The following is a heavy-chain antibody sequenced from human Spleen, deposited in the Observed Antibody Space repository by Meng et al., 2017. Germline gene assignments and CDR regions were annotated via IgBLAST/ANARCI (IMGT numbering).Heavy chain of an antibody. J-gene: IGHJ5*02. D-gene: IGHD1-1*01. CDR3: ARDPHTTGTYDL. Sequence: QPPESGPGLVRPSETLSHPIPFSCSSVPRRNDDWSWIRQPPGKGPELIGYIYYTGSINYNPSLKRRLTMSIDTSKNRFSLKLTSVTAADTAVYYCARDPHTTGTYDLWGQGTLVTVSS. CDR2: IYYTGSI. CDR1: CSSVPRRNDD. V-gene: IGHV4-61*03.